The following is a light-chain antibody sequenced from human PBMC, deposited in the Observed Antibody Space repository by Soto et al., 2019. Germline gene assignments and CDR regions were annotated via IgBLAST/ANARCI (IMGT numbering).Light chain of an antibody. V-gene: IGKV1-5*03. CDR3: QHYNSYSEA. CDR1: QTISSW. J-gene: IGKJ1*01. Sequence: DIQMTHSPSTLSGSVVDRVTITCRASQTISSWVAWYQQKPGKATKLLIYKASTLKSGVPSRFIGSGSGTEFTLTISSLQPDDFATYYCQHYNSYSEAVGQGTKVELK. CDR2: KAS.